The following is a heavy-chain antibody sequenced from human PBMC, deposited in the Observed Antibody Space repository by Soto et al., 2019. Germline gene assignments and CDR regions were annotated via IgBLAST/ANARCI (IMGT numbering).Heavy chain of an antibody. D-gene: IGHD6-19*01. CDR1: GYTFTSYD. J-gene: IGHJ6*02. V-gene: IGHV1-8*01. CDR3: ARGLNSGWLYYYSYGMDV. Sequence: ASVKVSCKASGYTFTSYDINWVRQATGQGLEWMGWMNPNSGSTGYAQKFQGRVTMTRNNSISTAYMELGSLRSEDTAVYYCARGLNSGWLYYYSYGMDVWGQGTTVTVSS. CDR2: MNPNSGST.